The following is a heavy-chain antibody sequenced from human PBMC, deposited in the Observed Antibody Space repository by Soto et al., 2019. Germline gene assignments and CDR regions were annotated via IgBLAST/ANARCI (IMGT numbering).Heavy chain of an antibody. J-gene: IGHJ3*02. CDR3: AREKRGIAAARDHAFDI. Sequence: ASVKVSCKASGYTFTGYYMHWVRQAPGQGLEWMGWINPNSGGTNYAQKFQGWVTMTRDTSISTAYMELSRLRSDDTAVYYCAREKRGIAAARDHAFDIWGQGTMVTVSS. V-gene: IGHV1-2*04. CDR2: INPNSGGT. D-gene: IGHD6-13*01. CDR1: GYTFTGYY.